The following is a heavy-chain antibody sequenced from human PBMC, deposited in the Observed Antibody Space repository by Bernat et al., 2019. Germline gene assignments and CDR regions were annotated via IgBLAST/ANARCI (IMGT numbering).Heavy chain of an antibody. J-gene: IGHJ5*02. V-gene: IGHV3-23*04. CDR3: AKSGGYCGGGTCYPNWFDP. D-gene: IGHD2-15*01. CDR1: GFTFSSYA. CDR2: ISGGGDGT. Sequence: VQLVESGGGLVKPGGSLRLSCAASGFTFSSYAMSWVRQAPGKGLEWVSTISGGGDGTYYADSVKGRFTISRDNSKNTLYLQMNSLRAEDTALYYCAKSGGYCGGGTCYPNWFDPWGRGTLVT.